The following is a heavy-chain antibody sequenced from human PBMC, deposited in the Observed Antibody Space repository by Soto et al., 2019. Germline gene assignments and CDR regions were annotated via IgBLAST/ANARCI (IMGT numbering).Heavy chain of an antibody. D-gene: IGHD1-26*01. CDR1: GGTFSTYG. Sequence: QVQLVQSGAEVKKTGSSVKVSCKASGGTFSTYGITWVRQASGQGLEWMGGIIPIFGTIKFAQKFQGRLTITPDESTSTVYMELRSLTSEDTAVYYCASRERVDAFDVWGQVTMVTVSS. J-gene: IGHJ3*01. CDR3: ASRERVDAFDV. V-gene: IGHV1-69*01. CDR2: IIPIFGTI.